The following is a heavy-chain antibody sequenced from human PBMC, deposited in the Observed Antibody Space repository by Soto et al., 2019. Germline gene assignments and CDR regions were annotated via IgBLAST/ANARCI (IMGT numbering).Heavy chain of an antibody. Sequence: LRLSCEASGFTFSNAWMNWVRQGPGKGLEWLGRIKSKVDGGTADYGAATKGRFSISRDDLKNMLYLQMNSLNPADTAVYYCTTLSYLYYDGMDVWGQGTTVTVSS. D-gene: IGHD2-2*01. J-gene: IGHJ6*02. CDR3: TTLSYLYYDGMDV. CDR2: IKSKVDGGTA. CDR1: GFTFSNAW. V-gene: IGHV3-15*01.